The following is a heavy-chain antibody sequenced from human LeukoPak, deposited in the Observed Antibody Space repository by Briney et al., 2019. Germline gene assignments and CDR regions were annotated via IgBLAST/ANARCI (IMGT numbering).Heavy chain of an antibody. CDR3: ARASTKTLGYCSGGSCYSPDY. CDR2: IIPIFGTA. J-gene: IGHJ4*02. D-gene: IGHD2-15*01. V-gene: IGHV1-69*13. CDR1: GGTFSSYA. Sequence: ASVKVSCKASGGTFSSYASSWVRQAPGQGLEWVGGIIPIFGTANYAQKFQGRVTITADESTSTAYMELSSLRSEDTAVYYCARASTKTLGYCSGGSCYSPDYWGQGTLVTVSS.